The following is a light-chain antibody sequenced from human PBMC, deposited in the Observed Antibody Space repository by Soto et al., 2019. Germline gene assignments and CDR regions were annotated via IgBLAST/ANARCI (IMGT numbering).Light chain of an antibody. V-gene: IGLV1-40*01. CDR2: GNS. J-gene: IGLJ3*02. CDR1: SSNIGADYD. CDR3: QSYDSSLSAVV. Sequence: QAVVTQPPSVSGAPGQRVTISCTGISSNIGADYDVHWYQQLPGTAPKLLIYGNSNRPSGVPDRFSGSKSGTSASLAITGLQAEDEADYYCQSYDSSLSAVVFGGGTKLTVL.